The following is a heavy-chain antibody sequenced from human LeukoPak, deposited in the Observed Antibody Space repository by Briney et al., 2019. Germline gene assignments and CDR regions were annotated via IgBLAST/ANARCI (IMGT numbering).Heavy chain of an antibody. CDR1: GFTFSSYE. J-gene: IGHJ6*02. CDR3: ASLYGGNLYSGLDV. CDR2: IRSSGSPI. V-gene: IGHV3-48*03. D-gene: IGHD4-23*01. Sequence: GGSLRLSCAASGFTFSSYEMNWVRQAPGKGLEWLSYIRSSGSPIYYADSVKGRCTISRDNGKNSLYLQMDDLRAEDTAVYYCASLYGGNLYSGLDVWGQGTTVTVPS.